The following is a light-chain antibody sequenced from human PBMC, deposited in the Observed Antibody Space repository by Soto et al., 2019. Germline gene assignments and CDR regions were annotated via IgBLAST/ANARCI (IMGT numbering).Light chain of an antibody. V-gene: IGKV3-20*01. CDR3: HQYGSIPRT. J-gene: IGKJ2*01. CDR1: QSVNNNY. CDR2: GAS. Sequence: ETVLTQSPGTLALSPGERATLFCRASQSVNNNYLAWHQQKPGQAPRLLTYGASSRATAVPDRFSGSGSGKDFTLTISRLEPEELAVYYCHQYGSIPRTFGQGTKLEIK.